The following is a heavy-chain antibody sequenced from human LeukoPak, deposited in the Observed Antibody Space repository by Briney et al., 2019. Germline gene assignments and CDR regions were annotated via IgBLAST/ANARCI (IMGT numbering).Heavy chain of an antibody. D-gene: IGHD3-22*01. CDR2: IWYDGSNK. CDR1: GFTFSSYG. J-gene: IGHJ4*02. Sequence: GGSLRLSCAVSGFTFSSYGMHCVRQAPGKGLEWVAVIWYDGSNKYYADSVKGRFTISRDNSKNTLYLQMSSLRVEDTAVYYCAKGRYYHDSSGSINGDYWGQGTLVTVSS. CDR3: AKGRYYHDSSGSINGDY. V-gene: IGHV3-33*03.